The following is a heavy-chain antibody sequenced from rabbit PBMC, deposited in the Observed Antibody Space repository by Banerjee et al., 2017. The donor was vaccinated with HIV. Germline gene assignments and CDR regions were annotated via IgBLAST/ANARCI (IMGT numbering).Heavy chain of an antibody. Sequence: QSLEESGGDLVKPGASLTLTCTASGFTLSSYHMCWVRQAPGKGLEWIACIYAGSSGSTSSASWAKGRFTISKTSSTTVTLQMTSLTAADTATYFCARETGYAGYGYAHFNLWGQGTLVTVS. D-gene: IGHD6-1*01. V-gene: IGHV1S40*01. CDR3: ARETGYAGYGYAHFNL. CDR1: GFTLSSYH. J-gene: IGHJ4*01. CDR2: IYAGSSGST.